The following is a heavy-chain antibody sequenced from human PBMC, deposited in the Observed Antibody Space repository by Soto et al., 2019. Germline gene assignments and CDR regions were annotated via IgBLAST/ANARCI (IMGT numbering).Heavy chain of an antibody. CDR2: INNGGGT. CDR3: ATSSDWSPLFDY. D-gene: IGHD6-13*01. J-gene: IGHJ4*02. CDR1: QYTFTNFY. V-gene: IGHV1-2*02. Sequence: ASVKISCKASQYTFTNFYLHWVRQPPGQRPEWMGWINNGGGTIYAQRFQGRLTMTMDTCITTAYMELSRLSSDGTAFYYCATSSDWSPLFDYWGQGTLVTVSS.